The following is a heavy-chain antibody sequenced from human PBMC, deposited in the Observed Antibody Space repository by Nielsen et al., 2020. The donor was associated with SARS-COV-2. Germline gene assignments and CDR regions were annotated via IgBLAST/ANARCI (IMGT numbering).Heavy chain of an antibody. D-gene: IGHD1-1*01. CDR1: GFSFSSYE. CDR3: SRVQATAGYFDY. CDR2: ISRRGDTI. V-gene: IGHV3-48*03. Sequence: GGSLRLSCAASGFSFSSYEMIWVRQPPGKGLEWVSYISRRGDTIFYADSVRGRFTISRDNAKSSLYLQMNSLRAEDTAVYYCSRVQATAGYFDYWGQGTLVTVSS. J-gene: IGHJ4*02.